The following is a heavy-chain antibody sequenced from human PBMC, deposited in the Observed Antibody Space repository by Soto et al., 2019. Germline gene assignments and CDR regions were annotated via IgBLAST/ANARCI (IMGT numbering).Heavy chain of an antibody. Sequence: QVQLVESGGGVVQPGRSLRLSCAASGFTFSSYGMHWVRQAPGKGLEWVAVISYDGSNKYYADSVKGRFTISRDNSKXXXXXXXXXXXXXXXXXXXXXXXXXXXGLFDYWGQGTLVTVSS. CDR1: GFTFSSYG. CDR3: XXXXXXXGLFDY. CDR2: ISYDGSNK. V-gene: IGHV3-30*03. J-gene: IGHJ4*02.